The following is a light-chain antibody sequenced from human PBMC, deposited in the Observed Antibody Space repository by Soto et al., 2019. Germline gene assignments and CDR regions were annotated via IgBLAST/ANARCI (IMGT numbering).Light chain of an antibody. V-gene: IGLV1-47*01. Sequence: QSVLTQPPSASGTPGQRVTISRSGSSSNIGSNYVSWYQQLPGTAPKLLIYRNNQRPSGVPDRLSGSKSGTSASLAISGLRSEDEADYYCAAWDDSLSGWVFGGGTKLTVL. CDR2: RNN. CDR3: AAWDDSLSGWV. CDR1: SSNIGSNY. J-gene: IGLJ3*02.